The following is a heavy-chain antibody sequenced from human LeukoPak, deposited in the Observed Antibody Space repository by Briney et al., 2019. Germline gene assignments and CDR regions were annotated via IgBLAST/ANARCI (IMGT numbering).Heavy chain of an antibody. CDR2: IWYDGNNK. Sequence: GGSLRLSCAASGFTFSRYALHWVRQAPGKGLEWVAVIWYDGNNKYYADFVKGRFTISRDNSKNTLYLQMNSLRAEDTAVYNCARDRGSREDGMDVWGQGTTVTVSS. V-gene: IGHV3-33*08. D-gene: IGHD1-26*01. J-gene: IGHJ6*02. CDR1: GFTFSRYA. CDR3: ARDRGSREDGMDV.